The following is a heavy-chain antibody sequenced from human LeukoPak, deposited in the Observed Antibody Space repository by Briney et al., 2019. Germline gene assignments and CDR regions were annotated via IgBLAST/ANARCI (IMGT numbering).Heavy chain of an antibody. Sequence: SVKVSCMGSGGTFSRYAISWVRQAPGQGVEWMGGIIPMYGTTNYAQKFQGRVTITADESTSKAYMELSSLRSEDTALYYCARDRDDSSGYYYGRVLEYWGQGTLVTVSS. CDR1: GGTFSRYA. V-gene: IGHV1-69*01. D-gene: IGHD3-22*01. CDR2: IIPMYGTT. J-gene: IGHJ4*02. CDR3: ARDRDDSSGYYYGRVLEY.